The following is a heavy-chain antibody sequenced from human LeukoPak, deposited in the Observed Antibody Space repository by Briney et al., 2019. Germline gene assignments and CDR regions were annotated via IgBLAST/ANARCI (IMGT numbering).Heavy chain of an antibody. J-gene: IGHJ5*02. Sequence: GGSLRLSCAASGFTFSSYAMSWVRQAPGKGLEWVSAISGSGGSTYYADSVKGRFTISRDNSKNTLYLQMNSLRAEDTAVYYCTKPPVGYCSGGSCYWFDPWGQETLVTVSS. V-gene: IGHV3-23*01. CDR2: ISGSGGST. CDR3: TKPPVGYCSGGSCYWFDP. D-gene: IGHD2-15*01. CDR1: GFTFSSYA.